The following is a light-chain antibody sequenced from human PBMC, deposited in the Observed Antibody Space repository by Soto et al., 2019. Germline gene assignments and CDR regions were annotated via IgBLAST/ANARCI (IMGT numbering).Light chain of an antibody. CDR1: QSVFSS. V-gene: IGKV3-15*01. CDR2: GAA. Sequence: EIVMTQSPATLSVSPGERATLSCRASQSVFSSLAWYQQKPGQAPRLLIYGAATRATGIPGRFSGSGSGTEFTLTISSLQSEDFAVYYCQQYGSLITFGQGTRLEIK. CDR3: QQYGSLIT. J-gene: IGKJ5*01.